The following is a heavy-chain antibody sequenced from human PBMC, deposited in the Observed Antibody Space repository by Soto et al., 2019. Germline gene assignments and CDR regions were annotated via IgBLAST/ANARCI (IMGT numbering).Heavy chain of an antibody. J-gene: IGHJ4*02. Sequence: QVQLVESGGGVVQTGRSLRLSCAASGFTFGNYGMHWVRQAPGKGLEWVAIISYDGDNEYYADSVRGRFTISRDNSKNTLYLQTNSLRHEDTAVYYCAKDGGPVYCNSPGCSAKHFDYWGQGTLVTVSS. D-gene: IGHD2-2*01. CDR2: ISYDGDNE. CDR1: GFTFGNYG. V-gene: IGHV3-30*18. CDR3: AKDGGPVYCNSPGCSAKHFDY.